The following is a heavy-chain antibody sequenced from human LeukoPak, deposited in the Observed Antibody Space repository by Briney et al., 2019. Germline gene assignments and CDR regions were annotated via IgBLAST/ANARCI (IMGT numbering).Heavy chain of an antibody. CDR1: GFTFSSYD. Sequence: GGSLRLSCATSGFTFSSYDMHWVRQAPGKGLEWVAFIRYDGRNKYYADSVKGRFTISRDNAKNSLYLQMNSLRAEDTAVYYCAKAPANYVDTAMGTFDYWGQGTLVTVSS. CDR3: AKAPANYVDTAMGTFDY. CDR2: IRYDGRNK. V-gene: IGHV3-30*02. J-gene: IGHJ4*02. D-gene: IGHD5-18*01.